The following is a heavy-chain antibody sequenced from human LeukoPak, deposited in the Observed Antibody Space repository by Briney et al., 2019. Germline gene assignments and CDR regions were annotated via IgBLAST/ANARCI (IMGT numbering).Heavy chain of an antibody. CDR3: ARSQVVTAIREEPYFDY. V-gene: IGHV1-69*04. J-gene: IGHJ4*02. CDR1: GCTFSSYA. D-gene: IGHD2-21*02. Sequence: SVKVSCKATGCTFSSYAISWVRQAPGQGLEWMGRIIPILGIANYAQKFQGRVTITADKSTSTAYMELSSLRSEDTAVYYCARSQVVTAIREEPYFDYWGQGTLVTVSS. CDR2: IIPILGIA.